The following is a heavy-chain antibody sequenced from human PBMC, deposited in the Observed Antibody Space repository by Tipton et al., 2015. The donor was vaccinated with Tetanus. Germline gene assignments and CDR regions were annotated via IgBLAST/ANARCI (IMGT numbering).Heavy chain of an antibody. J-gene: IGHJ6*02. Sequence: QVQLVQSGAEMKKPGASVKVSCKASGYTFTGYYMYRVRQAPGQGLEWMGWIDPNSGGTVYAQKFQGRVTMTTYTSISTPYMELSSLRAADTAVYYCARDRGDYIYYGMDVWGPGTTVPVS. CDR1: GYTFTGYY. CDR2: IDPNSGGT. D-gene: IGHD3-22*01. CDR3: ARDRGDYIYYGMDV. V-gene: IGHV1-2*02.